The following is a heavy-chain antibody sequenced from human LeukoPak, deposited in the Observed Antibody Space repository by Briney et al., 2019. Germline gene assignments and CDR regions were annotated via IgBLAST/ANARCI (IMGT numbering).Heavy chain of an antibody. CDR2: IISKADGGTT. J-gene: IGHJ4*02. Sequence: GGSLRLSCEGSGFSFRAAWMSWVRQAPGKGLEWVGRIISKADGGTTDYAAPVKDRFSISRDDSKNTLYLQMNSLETEDTAGYYCSLIGIWLGGLQGFHHWGQGTLVTVSS. V-gene: IGHV3-15*01. CDR3: SLIGIWLGGLQGFHH. CDR1: GFSFRAAW. D-gene: IGHD3-10*01.